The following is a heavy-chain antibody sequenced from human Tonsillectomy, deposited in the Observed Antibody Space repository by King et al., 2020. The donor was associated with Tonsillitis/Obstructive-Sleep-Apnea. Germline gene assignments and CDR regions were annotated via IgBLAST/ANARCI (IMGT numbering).Heavy chain of an antibody. V-gene: IGHV1-18*01. CDR3: ARDCYLGVPEFDP. Sequence: QLVQSGAAVKKPGASGKVSCKASVYTFTSNGTSWLRQAAGQGLEWIGWISAYNGIAEYEQKCQGRVAMTTDTSTSTAYMALRSLRSDDTAVYYCARDCYLGVPEFDPWGQGTLVTVSS. CDR2: ISAYNGIA. J-gene: IGHJ5*02. D-gene: IGHD2-21*01. CDR1: VYTFTSNG.